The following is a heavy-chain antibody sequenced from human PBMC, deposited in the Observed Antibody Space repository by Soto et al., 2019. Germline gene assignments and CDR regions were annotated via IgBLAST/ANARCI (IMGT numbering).Heavy chain of an antibody. J-gene: IGHJ4*02. Sequence: PSETLSLTCAVYGGSFSGYYWGWIRQPPGKGLEWIGEINHSGSTNYNPSLKSRVTIPGDTSKNQFSLRLTSVTAADTAVYYCARHPPYGPLDYWGQGTLVTVSS. CDR3: ARHPPYGPLDY. V-gene: IGHV4-34*01. CDR2: INHSGST. CDR1: GGSFSGYY. D-gene: IGHD4-17*01.